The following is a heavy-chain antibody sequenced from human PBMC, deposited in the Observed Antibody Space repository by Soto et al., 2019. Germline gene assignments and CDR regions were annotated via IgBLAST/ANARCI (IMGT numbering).Heavy chain of an antibody. J-gene: IGHJ6*02. CDR2: INHSGST. CDR3: ARGRYCSGGSCYGTRYYYYGMDV. D-gene: IGHD2-15*01. V-gene: IGHV4-34*01. Sequence: QVQLQQWGAGLLKPSETLSLTCAVYGGSFSGYYWSWIRQPPGKGLEWIGEINHSGSTNYNPSLKSLVTISVDTSKNQFSLKLSSVTAADTAVYYCARGRYCSGGSCYGTRYYYYGMDVWGQGTTVTVSS. CDR1: GGSFSGYY.